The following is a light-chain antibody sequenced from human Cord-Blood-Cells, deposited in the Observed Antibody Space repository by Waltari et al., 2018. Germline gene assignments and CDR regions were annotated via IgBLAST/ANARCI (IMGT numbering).Light chain of an antibody. CDR3: QQYYSTPIT. J-gene: IGKJ5*01. Sequence: DIVMTQSPDSLAVSLGERATINCKSSQSVLYSSNNKKYLAWYQQKPGQPPKLLIYWASTRGSGVPDRFRGSGSGTDFTLTISSLQAEDVAVYYCQQYYSTPITFGQGTRLEIK. CDR1: QSVLYSSNNKKY. CDR2: WAS. V-gene: IGKV4-1*01.